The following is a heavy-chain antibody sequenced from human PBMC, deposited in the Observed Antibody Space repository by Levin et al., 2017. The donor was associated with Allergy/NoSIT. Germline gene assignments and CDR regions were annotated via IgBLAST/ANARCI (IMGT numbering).Heavy chain of an antibody. CDR3: ARDRDVAVAGTGWFDP. Sequence: SCAASGFTFSSYWMHWVRQASGKGLVWVSRINSNGRTTSYADSVKGRFTISRDNAKNTLYLQMNSLRAEDTAVYYCARDRDVAVAGTGWFDPWGQGTLVTVSS. J-gene: IGHJ5*02. V-gene: IGHV3-74*01. CDR1: GFTFSSYW. D-gene: IGHD6-19*01. CDR2: INSNGRTT.